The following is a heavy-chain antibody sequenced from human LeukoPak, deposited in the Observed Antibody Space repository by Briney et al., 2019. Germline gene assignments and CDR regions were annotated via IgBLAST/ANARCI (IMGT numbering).Heavy chain of an antibody. J-gene: IGHJ3*02. V-gene: IGHV3-74*01. Sequence: PGGSLRLSCAASGFTFGSYWMHWVRQAPGKGLVWVSRINSDGSSTSYADSVKGRFTISRDNAKNTLYLQMNSLRAEDTAVYYCARVKLEHSSDAFDIWGQGTMVTVSS. D-gene: IGHD1/OR15-1a*01. CDR3: ARVKLEHSSDAFDI. CDR1: GFTFGSYW. CDR2: INSDGSST.